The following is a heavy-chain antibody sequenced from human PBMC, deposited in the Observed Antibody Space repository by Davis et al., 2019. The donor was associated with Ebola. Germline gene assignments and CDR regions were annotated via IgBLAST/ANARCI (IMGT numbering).Heavy chain of an antibody. CDR2: IYYSGST. CDR3: ARDLRYDSSGSDYYFYMDV. V-gene: IGHV4-31*03. CDR1: GGSISRGGSY. Sequence: PSETLSLTCTVSGGSISRGGSYWSWVRQVPGKGLEWIGYIYYSGSTYYKPSLKSRVTISLGTSKNQFSLNLSSVTAADTAVYYCARDLRYDSSGSDYYFYMDVWGKGTTVTVSS. D-gene: IGHD3-22*01. J-gene: IGHJ6*03.